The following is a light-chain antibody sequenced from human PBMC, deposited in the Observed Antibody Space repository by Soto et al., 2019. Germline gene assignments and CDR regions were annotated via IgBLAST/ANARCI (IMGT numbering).Light chain of an antibody. CDR1: SSDVGGYNF. J-gene: IGLJ1*01. CDR3: SSYAGSNICV. CDR2: EVS. V-gene: IGLV2-8*01. Sequence: QSALAQPPSASGSPGQSVTISCTGTSSDVGGYNFVSWYQHHPGKAPKVIIYEVSKRPSGVPNRFSGSKSGNTASLTVSGLQAEDEADYYCSSYAGSNICVFGTGTKLTVL.